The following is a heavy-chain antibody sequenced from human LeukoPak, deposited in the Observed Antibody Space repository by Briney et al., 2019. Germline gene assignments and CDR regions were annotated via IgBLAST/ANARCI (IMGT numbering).Heavy chain of an antibody. CDR3: ARGIRGRRTFDY. J-gene: IGHJ4*02. D-gene: IGHD3-16*01. Sequence: ASVKVSCXASGYTFTSYDINWVRQATGQGLEWMGWMNPNSANTGYAQKFQGRVTMTRNTSISTAYMELSSLRSEDTAVYYCARGIRGRRTFDYWGQGTLVTASS. CDR2: MNPNSANT. CDR1: GYTFTSYD. V-gene: IGHV1-8*01.